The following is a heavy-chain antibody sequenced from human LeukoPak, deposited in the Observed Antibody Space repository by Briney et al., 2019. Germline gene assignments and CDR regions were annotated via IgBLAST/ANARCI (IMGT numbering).Heavy chain of an antibody. D-gene: IGHD3-22*01. V-gene: IGHV4-39*01. CDR2: IYYSGSP. Sequence: SETLSLTCTVSGGSISSSSYSWGWIRQPPGKGLEWIGSIYYSGSPYYNPSLKSRVTISVDTSKNQFSLKLSSVTAADTAVYYCARRGASGYYYPLWGQGPWSPSPQ. CDR3: ARRGASGYYYPL. J-gene: IGHJ1*01. CDR1: GGSISSSSYS.